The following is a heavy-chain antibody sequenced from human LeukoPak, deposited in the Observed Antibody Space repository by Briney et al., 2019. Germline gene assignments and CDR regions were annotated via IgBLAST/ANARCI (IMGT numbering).Heavy chain of an antibody. CDR2: ISYDGSNK. D-gene: IGHD6-19*01. J-gene: IGHJ4*02. Sequence: GRSLRLSCAASGFTFSSYGMHWVRQAPGKGLEWVAVISYDGSNKYYADSVKGRFTISRDNSKNTLYLQMNSLRAEDTAVYYCAKEFNSSGWYVVDYWGQGTLVTVSS. CDR3: AKEFNSSGWYVVDY. V-gene: IGHV3-30*18. CDR1: GFTFSSYG.